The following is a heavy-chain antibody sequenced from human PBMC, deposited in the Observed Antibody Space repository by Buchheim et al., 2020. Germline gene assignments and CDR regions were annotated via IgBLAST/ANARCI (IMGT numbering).Heavy chain of an antibody. J-gene: IGHJ4*01. D-gene: IGHD3-22*01. V-gene: IGHV3-48*03. CDR3: APTPSGYYYNWGDY. CDR1: GFTFNSYE. CDR2: ISSSGRAK. Sequence: EVQLVESGGGLVQPGGSLRLSCAASGFTFNSYEMNWVRQAPGKGLEWISYISSSGRAKYYADAVKGRFTISRDNARKSLHLQMNSLRVEDTAVYYCAPTPSGYYYNWGDYWGHGTL.